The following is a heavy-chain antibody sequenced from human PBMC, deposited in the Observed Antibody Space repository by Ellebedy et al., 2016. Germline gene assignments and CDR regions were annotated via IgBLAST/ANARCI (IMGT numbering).Heavy chain of an antibody. CDR3: ATDRARVTIFGTGFGN. J-gene: IGHJ4*02. CDR2: IWDDSSNR. CDR1: GFIFTDYA. D-gene: IGHD3-3*01. V-gene: IGHV3-33*01. Sequence: GESLKISXAASGFIFTDYAMHWVRQAPGKSPEWVAVIWDDSSNRYYADSVKGRFTISSDNSKNILYLQMSSLSVDDSAVYFCATDRARVTIFGTGFGNWGQGTLVTVSS.